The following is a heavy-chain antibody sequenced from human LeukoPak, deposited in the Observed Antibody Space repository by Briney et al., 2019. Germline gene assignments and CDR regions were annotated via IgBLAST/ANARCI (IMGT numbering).Heavy chain of an antibody. J-gene: IGHJ6*03. CDR3: AREVADYGGYYYYHYMDV. CDR1: GGSISSYY. V-gene: IGHV4-4*07. D-gene: IGHD4-23*01. Sequence: TSETLSLTCTVSGGSISSYYWSWIRQPAGKGLEWIGRIYTSGSNNYNPSLKSRVTMSVDTSKNQFSLKLSSVTAADTAMYYCAREVADYGGYYYYHYMDVWGKGTTVTISS. CDR2: IYTSGSN.